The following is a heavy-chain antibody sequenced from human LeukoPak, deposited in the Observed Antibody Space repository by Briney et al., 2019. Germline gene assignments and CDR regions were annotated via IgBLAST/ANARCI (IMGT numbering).Heavy chain of an antibody. V-gene: IGHV4-59*01. CDR3: ARGDLFDYYDSSGYYYGAFDI. CDR2: IFYSGST. D-gene: IGHD3-22*01. Sequence: SETLSLTCTVSGGSLSSYYWSWIRQPPGKGLEWIGYIFYSGSTNYNPSLKSRVTISVDTSKNQFSLKLSSATAADTAVYYCARGDLFDYYDSSGYYYGAFDIWGQGTMVTVSS. CDR1: GGSLSSYY. J-gene: IGHJ3*02.